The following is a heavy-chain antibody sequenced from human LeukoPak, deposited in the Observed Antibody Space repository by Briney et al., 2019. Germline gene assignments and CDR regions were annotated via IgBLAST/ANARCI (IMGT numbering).Heavy chain of an antibody. V-gene: IGHV4-59*01. CDR3: ARWGHFDTSGYFVVDY. J-gene: IGHJ4*02. CDR1: DGSISSYY. CDR2: IHYSGST. D-gene: IGHD3-22*01. Sequence: SETLSLTCTISDGSISSYYWNWIRQSPGKGLEWIGHIHYSGSTHYNPSLQSRVSISIDTSKNHFSLNLRSVTAVDSAVYYCARWGHFDTSGYFVVDYWGQGTLVTVSS.